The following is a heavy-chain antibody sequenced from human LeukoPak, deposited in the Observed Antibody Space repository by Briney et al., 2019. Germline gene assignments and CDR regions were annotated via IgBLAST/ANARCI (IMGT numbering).Heavy chain of an antibody. V-gene: IGHV3-74*01. Sequence: GGSLRLSCAASGFSFSNYWMHWVRQAPGKGLVCVSRINTDGTSTNYADSAKGRFTISRDNAKSTLYLQMNSLRAEDTAIYYCARDLGPQNWFDSWGQGILVTVSS. J-gene: IGHJ5*01. CDR3: ARDLGPQNWFDS. D-gene: IGHD3/OR15-3a*01. CDR2: INTDGTST. CDR1: GFSFSNYW.